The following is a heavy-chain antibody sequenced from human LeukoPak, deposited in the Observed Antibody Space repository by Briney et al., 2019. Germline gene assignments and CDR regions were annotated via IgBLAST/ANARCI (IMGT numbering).Heavy chain of an antibody. CDR1: GGSFSSGSYY. CDR2: IYYSGST. V-gene: IGHV4-61*01. Sequence: SETLSLTCTVSGGSFSSGSYYWSWIRKPPGKGLEWIGYIYYSGSTNYNPSLKSRVTISVDTSKNQFSLKLSSVTAADTAVYHCAREAMYSYGNNFDYWGQGTLVTVSS. CDR3: AREAMYSYGNNFDY. D-gene: IGHD5-18*01. J-gene: IGHJ4*02.